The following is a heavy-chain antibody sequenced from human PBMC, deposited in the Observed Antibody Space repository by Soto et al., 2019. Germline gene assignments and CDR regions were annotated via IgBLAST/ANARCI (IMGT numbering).Heavy chain of an antibody. D-gene: IGHD1-7*01. CDR3: ARGGELREYYFDY. J-gene: IGHJ4*02. CDR2: ISYDGSNK. Sequence: VQLVESGGGLVQPGGSLRLSCAASGFIFSSYAMHWVRQAPGKGLEWVAVISYDGSNKYYADSVKGRFTISRDNSKNTLYLQMNSLRAEDTAVYYCARGGELREYYFDYWGQGTLVTVSS. CDR1: GFIFSSYA. V-gene: IGHV3-30-3*01.